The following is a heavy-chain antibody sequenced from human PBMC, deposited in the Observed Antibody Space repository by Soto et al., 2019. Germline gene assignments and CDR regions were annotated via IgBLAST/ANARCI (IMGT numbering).Heavy chain of an antibody. D-gene: IGHD3-22*01. Sequence: SQTLSLTCAISGDSVSSNTAAWNWIRQSPSRGLEWLGRTYYRSNWYDDYAVSVKSRITINPDTSKNQFSLHLNSVTPEDTAVYSCARDTEYYYDGAGYYLAYWGRGTLVTVSS. CDR3: ARDTEYYYDGAGYYLAY. CDR2: TYYRSNWYD. V-gene: IGHV6-1*01. CDR1: GDSVSSNTAA. J-gene: IGHJ4*02.